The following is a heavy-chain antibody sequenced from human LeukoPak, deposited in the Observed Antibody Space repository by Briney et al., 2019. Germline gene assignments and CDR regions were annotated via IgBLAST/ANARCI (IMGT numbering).Heavy chain of an antibody. D-gene: IGHD2-21*01. CDR1: GCTFSRYW. Sequence: PGGSLTLTCAASGCTFSRYWWHSFRQAPGGGLVWVSRINGDGRSTAYAESVKGRFTISRDTAENKLSLQMNSLSAEDAARSLCARDGLACASTTCYLAAFDIWGQGTMVTVSS. CDR3: ARDGLACASTTCYLAAFDI. J-gene: IGHJ3*02. V-gene: IGHV3-74*01. CDR2: INGDGRST.